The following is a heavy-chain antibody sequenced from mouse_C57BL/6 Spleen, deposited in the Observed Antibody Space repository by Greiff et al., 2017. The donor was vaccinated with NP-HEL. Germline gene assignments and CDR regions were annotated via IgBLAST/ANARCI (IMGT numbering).Heavy chain of an antibody. CDR3: TRSYITTVVDWYFDV. CDR2: IDTETSGN. CDR1: GYTFTDYE. D-gene: IGHD1-1*01. V-gene: IGHV1-15*01. Sequence: QVQLKESGAELVRPGASVTLSCKASGYTFTDYEMHWVKQTPVHGLEWIAAIDTETSGNAYNQKFKGKAILTVYKSSSTAYMELRSLTSEDSAVDYCTRSYITTVVDWYFDVWGTGTMVTVSS. J-gene: IGHJ1*03.